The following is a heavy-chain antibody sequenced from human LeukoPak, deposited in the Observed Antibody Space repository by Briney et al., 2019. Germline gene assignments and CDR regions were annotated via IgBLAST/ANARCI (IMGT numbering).Heavy chain of an antibody. CDR1: GFTFSSYS. CDR3: AREKSPQPPYDAFNI. J-gene: IGHJ3*02. CDR2: IDSSSNTM. Sequence: GGSLRLSCAASGFTFSSYSMIWVRQAPGKGLEWLSYIDSSSNTMYYADSVKGRFTISRDNARDSLFLQMNSLRDEDTAVYYCAREKSPQPPYDAFNIWGRGTMVTVSS. V-gene: IGHV3-48*02.